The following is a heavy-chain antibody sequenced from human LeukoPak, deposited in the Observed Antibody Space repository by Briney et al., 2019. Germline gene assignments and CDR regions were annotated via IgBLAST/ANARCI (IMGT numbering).Heavy chain of an antibody. V-gene: IGHV1-18*04. D-gene: IGHD3-22*01. CDR3: ARVVTTSYFDY. J-gene: IGHJ4*02. CDR2: ISAYNGNT. Sequence: ASVKVSCKASGYTFTGYYMHWVRQAPGQGLEWMGWISAYNGNTNYAQKLQGRVTMTTDTSTSTAYMELRSLRSDDTAVYYCARVVTTSYFDYWGQGTLVTVSS. CDR1: GYTFTGYY.